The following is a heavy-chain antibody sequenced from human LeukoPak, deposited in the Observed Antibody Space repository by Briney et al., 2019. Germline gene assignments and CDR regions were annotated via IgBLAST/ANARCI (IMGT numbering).Heavy chain of an antibody. CDR2: IYYSGST. Sequence: PSETLSLTCTVPGGSIRNYYWSWIRQPPRKGLEWIGYIYYSGSTNYNPSLKSRATISVDTSKNQFSLKLSSVTAADTAVYYCARDRINIAAAGYYYYYMDVWGKGTTVTVSS. J-gene: IGHJ6*03. D-gene: IGHD6-13*01. CDR3: ARDRINIAAAGYYYYYMDV. V-gene: IGHV4-59*01. CDR1: GGSIRNYY.